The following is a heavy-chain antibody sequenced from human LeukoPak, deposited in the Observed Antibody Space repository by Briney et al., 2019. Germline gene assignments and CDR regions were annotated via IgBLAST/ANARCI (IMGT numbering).Heavy chain of an antibody. J-gene: IGHJ5*01. CDR3: ARRIAVAGTFDS. CDR2: IYPGDSDF. D-gene: IGHD6-13*01. Sequence: GESLKISCQGSGYSFSSYWIAWVRQMPGKGLEWMGIIYPGDSDFRYSPSFQGQATMSADRSISTAYLQWSSLKASDTAMYYCARRIAVAGTFDSWGQGTLVTVSS. V-gene: IGHV5-51*01. CDR1: GYSFSSYW.